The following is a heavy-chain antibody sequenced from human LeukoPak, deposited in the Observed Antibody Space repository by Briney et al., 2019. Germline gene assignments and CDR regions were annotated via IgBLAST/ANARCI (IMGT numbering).Heavy chain of an antibody. CDR3: ASWAEMIFGVVTPDY. J-gene: IGHJ4*02. Sequence: GASVKVSCKASGYTFTSYYMHWVRQAPGQGLEWMGIINPSGGSTSYAQKFQGRVTMTRDTSISTAYMELSRLRSDDTAVYYCASWAEMIFGVVTPDYWGQGTLVTVSS. D-gene: IGHD3-3*01. V-gene: IGHV1-46*01. CDR1: GYTFTSYY. CDR2: INPSGGST.